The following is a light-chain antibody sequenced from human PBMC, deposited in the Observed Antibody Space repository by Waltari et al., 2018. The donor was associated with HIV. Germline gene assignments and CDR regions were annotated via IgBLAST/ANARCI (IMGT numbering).Light chain of an antibody. CDR2: EGY. CDR3: QSYDSNKNWV. V-gene: IGLV6-57*03. J-gene: IGLJ3*02. CDR1: RRRTAGRH. Sequence: KSKLTQPRAVSESPANTVTIPCTRSRRRTAGRHVQRYQRRPCSAPTTVIYEGYFRTSVVPARFSGSIDRSSNPASLTSSGLKTEDEADYYCQSYDSNKNWVFGGGTKLTVL.